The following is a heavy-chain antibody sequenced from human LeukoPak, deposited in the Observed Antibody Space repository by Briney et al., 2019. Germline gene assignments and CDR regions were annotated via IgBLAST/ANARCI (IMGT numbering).Heavy chain of an antibody. CDR2: IASDGSST. V-gene: IGHV3-74*01. D-gene: IGHD2-15*01. CDR1: GFTFSSYW. J-gene: IGHJ4*02. CDR3: ARGRPHGSDY. Sequence: GTSLRLSCAASGFTFSSYWMNWVRQAPGKGLVWVSRIASDGSSTTYADSVKGRFSISRDNAKNTLYLQMNSLRVEDTAVYYCARGRPHGSDYWGQGTLVTVSS.